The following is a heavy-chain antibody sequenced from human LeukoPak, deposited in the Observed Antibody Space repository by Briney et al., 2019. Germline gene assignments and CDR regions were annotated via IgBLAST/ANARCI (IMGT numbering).Heavy chain of an antibody. CDR2: ISGSGGRT. J-gene: IGHJ5*02. CDR3: AREVFYGSGSSRADL. Sequence: GGSLRLSCAASGFTFSSDVMSWVRQAPGKGLEWVSAISGSGGRTYYADSVKGRFTISRDNSKNTLYLQMNSLRAEDTAVYFCAREVFYGSGSSRADLWGQGTLVTVSS. D-gene: IGHD3-10*01. CDR1: GFTFSSDV. V-gene: IGHV3-23*01.